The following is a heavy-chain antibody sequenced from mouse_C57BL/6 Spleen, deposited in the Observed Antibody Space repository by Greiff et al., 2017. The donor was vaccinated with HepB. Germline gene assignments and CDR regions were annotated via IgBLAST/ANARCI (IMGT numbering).Heavy chain of an antibody. CDR1: GFTFTDYY. J-gene: IGHJ2*01. Sequence: EVMLVESGGGLVQPGGSLSLSCAASGFTFTDYYMSWVRQPPGKALEWLGFIRNKANGYTTEYSASVKGRFTISRDNSQSILYLQMNALRAEDSATYYCARWGTTAGGYWGQGTTLTVSS. CDR2: IRNKANGYTT. CDR3: ARWGTTAGGY. V-gene: IGHV7-3*01. D-gene: IGHD3-2*01.